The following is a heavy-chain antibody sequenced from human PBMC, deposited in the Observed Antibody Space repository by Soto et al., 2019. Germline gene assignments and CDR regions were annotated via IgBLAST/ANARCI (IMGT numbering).Heavy chain of an antibody. Sequence: SEALALTTTQYIGTVISYHWVWNRQLPGKGLEWIGYIYYSGSTNYTPSLKSRVTISVDTSKSQFSLKLSSVTAADTAVYYCARNRLFYGNYDHYGMDVWGQGTTVTVSS. D-gene: IGHD4-17*01. CDR3: ARNRLFYGNYDHYGMDV. V-gene: IGHV4-59*02. CDR1: IGTVISYH. CDR2: IYYSGST. J-gene: IGHJ6*02.